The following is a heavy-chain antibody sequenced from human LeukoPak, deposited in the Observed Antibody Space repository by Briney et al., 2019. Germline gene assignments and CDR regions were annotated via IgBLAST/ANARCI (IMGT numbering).Heavy chain of an antibody. J-gene: IGHJ4*02. Sequence: GGSLRLSCAASGFIFSTYAMHWVRQAPGKGLEYVSAISKTGDNTYYANSVKGRFTIFRDNSKNTLYLQMGSLRAEDMAVYYCARGVATADYWGQGILVTVSS. V-gene: IGHV3-64*01. CDR1: GFIFSTYA. D-gene: IGHD5-12*01. CDR2: ISKTGDNT. CDR3: ARGVATADY.